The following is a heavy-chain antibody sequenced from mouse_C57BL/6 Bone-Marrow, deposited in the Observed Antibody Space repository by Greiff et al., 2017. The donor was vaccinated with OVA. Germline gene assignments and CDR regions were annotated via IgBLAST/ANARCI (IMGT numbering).Heavy chain of an antibody. Sequence: EVKVEESGGGLVQPGGSMKLSCVASGFTFSNYWMNWVRQSPEKGLEWVAQIRLKSDNYATHYAESVKGRFTISRDDSKSSVYLQMNNLRAEDTGIYYCTKIYYDYDVEFAYWGQGTLVTVSA. D-gene: IGHD2-4*01. J-gene: IGHJ3*01. CDR2: IRLKSDNYAT. V-gene: IGHV6-3*01. CDR1: GFTFSNYW. CDR3: TKIYYDYDVEFAY.